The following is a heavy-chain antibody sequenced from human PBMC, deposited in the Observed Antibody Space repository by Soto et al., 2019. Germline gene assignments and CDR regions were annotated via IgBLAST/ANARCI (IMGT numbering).Heavy chain of an antibody. D-gene: IGHD6-19*01. J-gene: IGHJ4*02. V-gene: IGHV1-24*01. CDR1: GYTPTELS. CDR2: FDPEDGET. Sequence: APVKVSCKVSGYTPTELSMHWVRQAPGKGLEWMGGFDPEDGETIYAQKFQGRVTMTEDTSTDTAYMELSSLRSEDTAVYYCETSVLSGWIHYFDYRGQGTLVTVSS. CDR3: ETSVLSGWIHYFDY.